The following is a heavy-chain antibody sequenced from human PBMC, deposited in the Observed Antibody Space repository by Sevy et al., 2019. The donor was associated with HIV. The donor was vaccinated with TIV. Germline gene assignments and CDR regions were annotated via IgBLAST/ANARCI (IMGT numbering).Heavy chain of an antibody. V-gene: IGHV3-23*01. CDR3: AKVLGSGWYDYFDY. CDR1: GFTFSSYA. J-gene: IGHJ4*02. D-gene: IGHD6-19*01. CDR2: ISGSGGST. Sequence: GGSLRLSCAASGFTFSSYAMSWVRQAPGKGLEWVSAISGSGGSTYYADSVKGRFTISRDNAKNTLYLKMNSLRAEDTAVYYCAKVLGSGWYDYFDYWGQGTLVIVSS.